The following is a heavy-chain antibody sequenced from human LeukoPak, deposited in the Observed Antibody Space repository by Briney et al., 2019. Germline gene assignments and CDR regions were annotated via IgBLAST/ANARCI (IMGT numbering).Heavy chain of an antibody. J-gene: IGHJ3*01. V-gene: IGHV5-51*01. CDR1: GYSFTSYW. CDR2: IYPGDSDT. CDR3: ARMGVAAANTLHAFDF. D-gene: IGHD6-13*01. Sequence: GESLKISCKGSGYSFTSYWIGWVRQMPGKGLEWMGIIYPGDSDTRYSPSFQGQVTISADKSISTAYLHWSSLKASDTAMYFCARMGVAAANTLHAFDFRGQGTMVTVSS.